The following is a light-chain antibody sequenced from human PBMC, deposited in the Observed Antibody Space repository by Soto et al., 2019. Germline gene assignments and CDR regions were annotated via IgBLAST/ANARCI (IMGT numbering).Light chain of an antibody. CDR2: EGS. CDR3: CSYAGSSYV. Sequence: SSLTQPASVSGSPGQSITISCTGTSSDVGSYNLVSWYQQHPGKAPKLMIYEGSKRPSGVSNRFSGSKSGNTASLTISGLQADDEADYYCCSYAGSSYVFGTGTKVTVL. CDR1: SSDVGSYNL. V-gene: IGLV2-23*01. J-gene: IGLJ1*01.